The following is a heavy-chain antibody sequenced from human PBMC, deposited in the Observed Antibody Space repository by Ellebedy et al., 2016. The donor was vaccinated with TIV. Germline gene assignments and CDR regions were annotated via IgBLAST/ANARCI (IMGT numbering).Heavy chain of an antibody. V-gene: IGHV1-46*01. Sequence: ASVNVSCXASGYTFSSYYIHWVRQAPGQGLEWMGIIDPSGGSTSYAQKFQGRVTMTRDTSTSTVYLELSSLRSEDTAMYYCARDQGSSSSWYGGYSYYYYMDVWGKGTTVTVSS. CDR1: GYTFSSYY. D-gene: IGHD6-13*01. J-gene: IGHJ6*03. CDR2: IDPSGGST. CDR3: ARDQGSSSSWYGGYSYYYYMDV.